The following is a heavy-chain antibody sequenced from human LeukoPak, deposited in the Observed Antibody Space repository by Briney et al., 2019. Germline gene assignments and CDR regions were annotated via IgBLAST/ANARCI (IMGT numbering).Heavy chain of an antibody. CDR3: ASALGSSWHGDY. CDR2: IYYSGST. V-gene: IGHV4-39*07. Sequence: SETLSLTCTVSGGSISSSSYYWGWIRQPPGKGLEWIGSIYYSGSTYYNPSLKSRVTISVDTSKNQFSLKLSSVTAADTAVYYCASALGSSWHGDYWGQGTLVTVSS. D-gene: IGHD6-13*01. J-gene: IGHJ4*02. CDR1: GGSISSSSYY.